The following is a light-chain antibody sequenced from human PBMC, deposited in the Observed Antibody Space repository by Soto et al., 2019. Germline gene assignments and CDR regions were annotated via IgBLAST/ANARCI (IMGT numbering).Light chain of an antibody. V-gene: IGKV3-20*01. CDR2: ATS. CDR1: QSVSSRD. Sequence: EIVLTQSPGTLSLSPGERATLSCRASQSVSSRDLAWYQQKPGQAPRLLIYATSSRAAGIPDRFSGSGSGTDFTLTISRLEPEEFAVYYCQQYDNSPGYTFGQGTKLEIK. J-gene: IGKJ2*01. CDR3: QQYDNSPGYT.